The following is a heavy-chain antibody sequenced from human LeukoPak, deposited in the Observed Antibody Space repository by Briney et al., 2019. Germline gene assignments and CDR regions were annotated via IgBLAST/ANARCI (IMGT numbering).Heavy chain of an antibody. Sequence: PGGSLRLSCAASGFIFSGYEMHWIRQAPGKGLEWVAVISHDGSYEDYADSVKGRFIISRDNPRNTLYLQMNSLRPEDTALYYCAKGPFGSCSSPSCYFFDYWGQGTLVTVSA. CDR3: AKGPFGSCSSPSCYFFDY. J-gene: IGHJ4*02. V-gene: IGHV3-30*04. CDR2: ISHDGSYE. D-gene: IGHD2-2*01. CDR1: GFIFSGYE.